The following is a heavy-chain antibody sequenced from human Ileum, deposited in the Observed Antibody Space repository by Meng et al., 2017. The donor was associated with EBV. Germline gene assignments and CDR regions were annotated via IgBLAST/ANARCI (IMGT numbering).Heavy chain of an antibody. CDR1: GYSFTTYA. D-gene: IGHD2-2*01. CDR2: INAGNGNT. CDR3: ARTGCSSSSCYDY. J-gene: IGHJ4*02. Sequence: QVQLVQSGAEVKKPXASGKVSCKASGYSFTTYAMHWVRQAPGQRLEWMGWINAGNGNTKYSEKFQSRVTITRDTAASTAYMELSSLRSEDTAVYYCARTGCSSSSCYDYWGQGTLVTVSS. V-gene: IGHV1-3*01.